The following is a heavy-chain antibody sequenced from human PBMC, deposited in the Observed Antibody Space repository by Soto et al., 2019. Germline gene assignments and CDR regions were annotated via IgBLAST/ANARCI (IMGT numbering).Heavy chain of an antibody. V-gene: IGHV1-18*01. CDR2: LSPNDGKT. J-gene: IGHJ6*02. Sequence: QVQVVQSGGEVKQPGASVKVSCKASGYTFTNYGLTWVRQAPGRGLEWMGWLSPNDGKTNYAQKLQGRLTMTTDTSTSTAYMELARLRFDDTAIYFSVRGGGSNYYGPDVWGQGTTVTVSS. CDR1: GYTFTNYG. CDR3: VRGGGSNYYGPDV. D-gene: IGHD3-16*01.